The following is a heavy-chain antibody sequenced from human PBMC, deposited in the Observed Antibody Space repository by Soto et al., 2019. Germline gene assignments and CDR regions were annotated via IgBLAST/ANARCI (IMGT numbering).Heavy chain of an antibody. V-gene: IGHV1-2*02. Sequence: ASVKVSCKASGYTFTGYYMHWVRQAPGQGLEWMGWINPDSGGTNYAQKFQGRVTMTRDTSISTAYMELSRLRSDDTAVYYCAVAYCIYPSCYILRAGDYGGRETLVTAPQ. CDR1: GYTFTGYY. CDR2: INPDSGGT. D-gene: IGHD3-10*01. J-gene: IGHJ4*02. CDR3: AVAYCIYPSCYILRAGDY.